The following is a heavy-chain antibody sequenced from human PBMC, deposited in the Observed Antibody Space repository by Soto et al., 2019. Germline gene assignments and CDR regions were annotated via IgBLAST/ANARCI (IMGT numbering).Heavy chain of an antibody. Sequence: GESLKISCKGSGYSFTSYWIGWVRQMPGKGLEWMGIIYPGDSDTRYSPSFQGQVTMTRDTSISTAYMELTMLRSDDTAVYYCARGGGTILAPLPWGQGTLVTVSS. D-gene: IGHD3-3*01. CDR3: ARGGGTILAPLP. CDR2: IYPGDSDT. CDR1: GYSFTSYW. V-gene: IGHV5-51*01. J-gene: IGHJ5*02.